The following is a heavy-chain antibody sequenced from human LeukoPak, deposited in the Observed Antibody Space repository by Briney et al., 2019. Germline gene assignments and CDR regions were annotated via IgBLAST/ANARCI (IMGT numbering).Heavy chain of an antibody. D-gene: IGHD5-24*01. CDR1: GYTFTSYG. V-gene: IGHV1-18*01. CDR2: ISAYNGNT. CDR3: ARGRQMATITWYFDY. J-gene: IGHJ4*02. Sequence: ASVKVSCKASGYTFTSYGISWVRQAPGQGLEWMGWISAYNGNTNYAQKLQGRVTMTTDTSTSTAYMELRSLRSDDTAVYYCARGRQMATITWYFDYWGQGTLVTVSS.